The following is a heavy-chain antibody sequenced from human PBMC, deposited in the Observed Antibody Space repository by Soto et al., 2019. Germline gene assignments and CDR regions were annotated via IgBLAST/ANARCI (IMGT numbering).Heavy chain of an antibody. CDR2: ISYDGSNK. CDR1: GFTFSSYG. J-gene: IGHJ4*02. D-gene: IGHD3-22*01. CDR3: ANRRHYYDSSGYPPPLDY. V-gene: IGHV3-30*18. Sequence: GGSLRLSCAASGFTFSSYGMHWVRQAPGKGLEWVAVISYDGSNKYYADSVKGRFTISRDNSKNTLHLQMNSLRAEDTAVYYCANRRHYYDSSGYPPPLDYWGQGTLVTVSS.